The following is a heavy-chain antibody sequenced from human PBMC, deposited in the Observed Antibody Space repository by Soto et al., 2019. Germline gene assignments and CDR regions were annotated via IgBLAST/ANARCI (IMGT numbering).Heavy chain of an antibody. CDR1: GFTFSSYG. CDR2: IWYDGSNK. D-gene: IGHD6-6*01. Sequence: QVQLVESGGGVVQPGRSLRLSCAASGFTFSSYGMHWVRQVPGKGLEWVAVIWYDGSNKYYADSVKGRFTISSDNSKNTLYLQMNSLRAEDTAVYYCARDKLTYWGQGNLVTVSS. CDR3: ARDKLTY. V-gene: IGHV3-33*01. J-gene: IGHJ4*02.